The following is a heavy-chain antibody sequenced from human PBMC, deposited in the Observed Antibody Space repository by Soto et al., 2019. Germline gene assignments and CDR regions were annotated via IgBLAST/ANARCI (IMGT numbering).Heavy chain of an antibody. Sequence: SETLSLTCAVYGGSFSGYYWSWIRQPPGKGLEWIGEINHSGSTNYNPSLKSRVTISVDTSKNKFSLKLSSVTAADTAVYYCARAPRSYYFDYWGQGTLVTVSS. D-gene: IGHD3-10*01. J-gene: IGHJ4*02. CDR2: INHSGST. CDR3: ARAPRSYYFDY. V-gene: IGHV4-34*01. CDR1: GGSFSGYY.